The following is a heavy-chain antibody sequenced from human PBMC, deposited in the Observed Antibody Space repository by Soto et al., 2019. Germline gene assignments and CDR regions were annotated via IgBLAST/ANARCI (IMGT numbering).Heavy chain of an antibody. J-gene: IGHJ4*02. CDR3: ARGAADTALVDS. CDR2: IFYSGST. CDR1: GGSIRSYY. D-gene: IGHD5-18*01. Sequence: SETLSLTCTVSGGSIRSYYWTWIRQPPGKGLEWLGYIFYSGSTFYNPSLKSRVTISIHTSKSQFSLQLTSVTAADTAVYYCARGAADTALVDSWGQGTLVTVSS. V-gene: IGHV4-59*01.